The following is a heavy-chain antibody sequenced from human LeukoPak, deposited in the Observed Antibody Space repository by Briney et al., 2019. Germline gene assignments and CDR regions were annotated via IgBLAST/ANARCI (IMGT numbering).Heavy chain of an antibody. Sequence: GASVKVSCKASGYTFTSYGISWVRQAPGQGFEWMGWISAYNGNTNYAQKLQGRVTMTTDTSTSTAYMELRSLRSDDTAVYYCARDCGGDCYSYYYYGMDVWGQGTTVTVSS. D-gene: IGHD2-21*02. J-gene: IGHJ6*02. CDR2: ISAYNGNT. V-gene: IGHV1-18*01. CDR3: ARDCGGDCYSYYYYGMDV. CDR1: GYTFTSYG.